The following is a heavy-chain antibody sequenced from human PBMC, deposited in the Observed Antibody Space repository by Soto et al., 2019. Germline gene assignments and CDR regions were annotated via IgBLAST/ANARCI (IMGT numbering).Heavy chain of an antibody. Sequence: GGSLRLSCAASGFTFSSYGMHWVRQAPGKGLEWVAVIWYDGRNTYYADSVKGRFTISRDNSKNTLYLQTNSLRAEDTAVYYCARTAYYYDSSGYYFDCWGQGTLVTVSS. D-gene: IGHD3-22*01. V-gene: IGHV3-33*01. CDR2: IWYDGRNT. CDR3: ARTAYYYDSSGYYFDC. J-gene: IGHJ4*02. CDR1: GFTFSSYG.